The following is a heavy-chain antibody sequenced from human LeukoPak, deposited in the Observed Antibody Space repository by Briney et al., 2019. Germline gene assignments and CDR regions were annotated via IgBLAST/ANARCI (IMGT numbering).Heavy chain of an antibody. CDR3: ARAAGARTGTTDY. Sequence: ASVKVSCKASGYTFTSYDINWVRQATGQGLEWMGWMNPNSGNTGYAQKFQGRVTMTRNTSISTAYLELSSLRSEDTAVYYCARAAGARTGTTDYWGQGTLVTVSS. V-gene: IGHV1-8*01. J-gene: IGHJ4*02. CDR1: GYTFTSYD. D-gene: IGHD1-7*01. CDR2: MNPNSGNT.